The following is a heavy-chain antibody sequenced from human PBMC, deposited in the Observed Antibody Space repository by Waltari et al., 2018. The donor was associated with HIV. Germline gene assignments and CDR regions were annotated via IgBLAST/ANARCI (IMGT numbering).Heavy chain of an antibody. CDR1: GGSISSSNYY. CDR3: ARPRNSWIHDAFDI. J-gene: IGHJ3*02. CDR2: IHDSGST. Sequence: QLQLQESGPGLVKPSETLSLTCTVSGGSISSSNYYWGWIRQPPGKGLEWIGSIHDSGSTYYNPSLKSRVTISVDTSKNQFSLKLSSVTAADTAVYYCARPRNSWIHDAFDIWGQGTMVTVSS. D-gene: IGHD1-20*01. V-gene: IGHV4-39*01.